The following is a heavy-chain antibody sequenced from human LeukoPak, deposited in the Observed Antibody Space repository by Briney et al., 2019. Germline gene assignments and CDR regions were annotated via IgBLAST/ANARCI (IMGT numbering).Heavy chain of an antibody. CDR1: GYTFTSYG. Sequence: ASVKVSCKASGYTFTSYGISWVRQAPGQRLEWMGWISAYNGNTNYAQKLQGRVTMTTDKSTSTAYMELRSLRSDDTAVYYCARGPYLFGDFAYWGQGTLVTVSS. V-gene: IGHV1-18*04. CDR3: ARGPYLFGDFAY. CDR2: ISAYNGNT. D-gene: IGHD3-16*01. J-gene: IGHJ4*02.